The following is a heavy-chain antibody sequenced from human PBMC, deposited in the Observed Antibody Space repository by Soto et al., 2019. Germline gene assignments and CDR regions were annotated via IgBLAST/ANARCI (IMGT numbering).Heavy chain of an antibody. CDR1: GGTFSSYA. V-gene: IGHV1-69*13. CDR3: AKPDHSGYDFFSY. CDR2: IIPIFGTA. J-gene: IGHJ4*02. D-gene: IGHD5-12*01. Sequence: SVKVSCKASGGTFSSYAISWVRQAPGQGLEWMGGIIPIFGTANYAQKFQGRVTITADESASTAYMELSSLRSEDTAVYYCAKPDHSGYDFFSYWGQGTLVTVSS.